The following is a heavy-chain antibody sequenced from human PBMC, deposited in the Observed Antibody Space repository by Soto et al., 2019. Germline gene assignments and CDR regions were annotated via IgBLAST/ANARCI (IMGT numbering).Heavy chain of an antibody. Sequence: QVQLLQSGAEVKKPGAAVKVSCKASGYTFDTYGISCVRQAPGQGLEWMGWITPNNGDTNYAQKIQGRVTLTTDTSTTTAYLEARSLRSDDTAVYYCARMAPCSDVFCYSRPLDSWGQGTLVTVSS. J-gene: IGHJ4*02. V-gene: IGHV1-18*01. CDR3: ARMAPCSDVFCYSRPLDS. D-gene: IGHD2-21*02. CDR2: ITPNNGDT. CDR1: GYTFDTYG.